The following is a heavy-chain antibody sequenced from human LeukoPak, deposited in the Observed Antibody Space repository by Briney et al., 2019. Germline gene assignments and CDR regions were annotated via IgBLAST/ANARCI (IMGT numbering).Heavy chain of an antibody. CDR2: IVSNGGST. V-gene: IGHV3-64*01. D-gene: IGHD2-2*02. J-gene: IGHJ4*02. CDR3: ARGKGRYPIDH. Sequence: EGSLRLSCAASGFPFSSYSMHWVRQAPGKGLEYVSTIVSNGGSTYYANSVKDRFTISRDNSKNTLYLQMGSLRAEDMAVYYCARGKGRYPIDHWGQGTLVTVSS. CDR1: GFPFSSYS.